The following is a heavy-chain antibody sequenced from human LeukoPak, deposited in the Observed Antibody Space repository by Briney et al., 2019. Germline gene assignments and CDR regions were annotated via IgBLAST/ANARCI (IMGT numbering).Heavy chain of an antibody. Sequence: SETLSLTCTVSGGSISSGGYYWSWIRQHPGKGLEWIGYIYYSGSTYYNPSLKSRVTISVDTSKDQFSLKLSSVTAADTAVYYCARSGYGFFDYWGQGTLVTVSS. D-gene: IGHD6-25*01. V-gene: IGHV4-31*03. CDR1: GGSISSGGYY. CDR3: ARSGYGFFDY. CDR2: IYYSGST. J-gene: IGHJ4*02.